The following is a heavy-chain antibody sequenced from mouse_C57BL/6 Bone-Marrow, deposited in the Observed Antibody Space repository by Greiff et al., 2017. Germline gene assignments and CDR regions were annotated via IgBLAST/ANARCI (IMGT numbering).Heavy chain of an antibody. D-gene: IGHD2-4*01. V-gene: IGHV1-64*01. CDR1: GYTFTSYW. Sequence: QVQLQQPGAELVKPGASVKLSCKASGYTFTSYWMHWVKQRPGQGLEWIGMIHPNSGSTNYNEKFKSKATLTVDKSSSTAYMQLSSLTSEDSAVYYCAREGRLPVLSAYGGQGTLVTVSA. CDR2: IHPNSGST. CDR3: AREGRLPVLSAY. J-gene: IGHJ3*01.